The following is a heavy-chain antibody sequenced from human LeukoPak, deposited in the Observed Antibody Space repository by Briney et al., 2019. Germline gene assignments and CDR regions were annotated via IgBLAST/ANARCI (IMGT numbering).Heavy chain of an antibody. V-gene: IGHV1-2*02. Sequence: ASVKVSCKASEYTFSDYYIHWVRQAPGQGLEWMGWIIPNSGGTNYAQTFQGRVTMTRDTSISTAYMEMSSLRSDDSAMYYCARVSQRLPGYYSFYIDVWRKGNTVTVSS. CDR1: EYTFSDYY. J-gene: IGHJ6*03. CDR2: IIPNSGGT. CDR3: ARVSQRLPGYYSFYIDV.